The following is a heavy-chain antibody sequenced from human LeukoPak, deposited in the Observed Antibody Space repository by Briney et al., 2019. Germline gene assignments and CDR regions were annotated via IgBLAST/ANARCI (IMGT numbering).Heavy chain of an antibody. CDR2: ISSSSSTI. Sequence: PGGSLRLSCAASGFTFSSYSMNWVRQAPGKGLEWVSYISSSSSTIYYADSVKGRFTISRDNAKNSLYLQMNSLRAEDTAVYYCAKTAMVKEGTFDYWGQGTLVTVSS. CDR1: GFTFSSYS. CDR3: AKTAMVKEGTFDY. V-gene: IGHV3-48*01. J-gene: IGHJ4*02. D-gene: IGHD5-18*01.